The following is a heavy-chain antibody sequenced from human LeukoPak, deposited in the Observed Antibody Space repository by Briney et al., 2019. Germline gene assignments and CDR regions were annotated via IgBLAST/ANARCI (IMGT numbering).Heavy chain of an antibody. CDR2: INGDGSTT. CDR1: GFTFSRYW. J-gene: IGHJ1*01. CDR3: ATGNYYDSRGYYTFGH. Sequence: GGSLRLSCAASGFTFSRYWMHWVRHAPGKGLVWVSRINGDGSTTSYADSVKGGFTISRDNAKNTLYLQMNSLRAEDTAVYYCATGNYYDSRGYYTFGHWGQGTLVTVSS. D-gene: IGHD3-22*01. V-gene: IGHV3-74*01.